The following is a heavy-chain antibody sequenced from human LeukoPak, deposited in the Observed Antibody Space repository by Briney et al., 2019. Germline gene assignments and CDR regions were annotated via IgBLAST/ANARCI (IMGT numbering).Heavy chain of an antibody. CDR3: ASRYGSGSRGAFDI. J-gene: IGHJ3*02. V-gene: IGHV4-59*01. CDR2: IYYSGST. CDR1: GGSIRGYY. Sequence: SETLSLTCSVSGGSIRGYYWSWIRQPPGKGLEFIGYIYYSGSTNYNPSLKSRVTISVDTSKNQFSLRLSSVTAADTAVYYCASRYGSGSRGAFDIWGQGTMVTVSS. D-gene: IGHD3-10*01.